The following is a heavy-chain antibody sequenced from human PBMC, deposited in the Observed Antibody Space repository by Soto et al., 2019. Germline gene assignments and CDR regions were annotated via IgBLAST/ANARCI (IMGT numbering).Heavy chain of an antibody. J-gene: IGHJ4*02. CDR2: IFPLTDIP. V-gene: IGHV1-69*02. CDR1: GGTFRNYP. CDR3: ARSPLVVLNYFES. Sequence: QVQLVQSGTEVKKPGSSVKVSCKASGGTFRNYPINWVRQAPGQGLEWMGSIFPLTDIPDYAQNFQARLTISADKSTSTAYMELSSVTSDDTAMYFCARSPLVVLNYFESWGQGTLVTVSS.